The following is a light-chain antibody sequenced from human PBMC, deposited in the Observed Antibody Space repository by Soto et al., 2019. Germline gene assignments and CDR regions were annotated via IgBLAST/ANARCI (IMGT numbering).Light chain of an antibody. CDR2: AAS. CDR1: QSVSVN. J-gene: IGKJ2*01. V-gene: IGKV3-15*01. CDR3: QQYDDWPSNS. Sequence: VMTQSPASLSVSPRERATLSCRASQSVSVNLAWYQQKPGQAPRLLILAASARATGIPPRFSGSGSGTEFTLTISSLQSEDFAVYYCQQYDDWPSNSFGQGTKLKIK.